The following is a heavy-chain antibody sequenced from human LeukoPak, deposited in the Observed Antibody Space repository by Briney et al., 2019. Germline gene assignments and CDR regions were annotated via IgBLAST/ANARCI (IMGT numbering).Heavy chain of an antibody. D-gene: IGHD2-2*01. V-gene: IGHV3-21*01. J-gene: IGHJ5*02. Sequence: GGSLRLSCAASGFTFSSYSMNWVRQAPGKGLEWVSSISSSSSYMYYADSVKGRFTISRDNAKNSLYLQMNSLRAEDTAVYYCAREATVNIVVVPAPNWFDPWGQGTLVTVSS. CDR2: ISSSSSYM. CDR1: GFTFSSYS. CDR3: AREATVNIVVVPAPNWFDP.